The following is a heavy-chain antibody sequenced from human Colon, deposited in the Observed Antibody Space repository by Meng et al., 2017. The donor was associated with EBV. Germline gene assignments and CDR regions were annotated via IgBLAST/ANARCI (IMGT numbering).Heavy chain of an antibody. J-gene: IGHJ4*02. Sequence: QVQLKQSGPGLAKPSGTLSLTCAVSGCSLSSRNWWSWVRQPPGKGLEWIGEIYHSGSTNYNPSLKSRVTISVDESKNQFSLRLSSVTAADTAVYYCARVGAYCGGDCYHPRWGQGTLVTVSS. CDR2: IYHSGST. CDR3: ARVGAYCGGDCYHPR. V-gene: IGHV4-4*02. CDR1: GCSLSSRNW. D-gene: IGHD2-21*02.